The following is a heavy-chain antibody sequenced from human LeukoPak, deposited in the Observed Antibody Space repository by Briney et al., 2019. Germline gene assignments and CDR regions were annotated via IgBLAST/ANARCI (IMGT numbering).Heavy chain of an antibody. CDR2: IYWDDDK. CDR1: GFSLNTRGVA. Sequence: SGPTLLKPTQTLTLTCTFSGFSLNTRGVAVGWIRQPPGKALEWLALIYWDDDKRYSPSLKSRLTITKDTSKNQVVLTVTNMDPVDTATYYCAHRTYLRPGPGATGTVWYFDYGGQGTLVTASA. J-gene: IGHJ4*02. D-gene: IGHD1-1*01. V-gene: IGHV2-5*02. CDR3: AHRTYLRPGPGATGTVWYFDY.